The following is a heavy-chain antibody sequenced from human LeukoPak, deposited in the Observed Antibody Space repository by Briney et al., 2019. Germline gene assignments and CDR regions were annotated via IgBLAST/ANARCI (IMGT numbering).Heavy chain of an antibody. CDR3: ARVGKNDYGDYGQQDNNWFDP. J-gene: IGHJ5*02. V-gene: IGHV4-30-2*01. CDR1: GGSISSGGYY. CDR2: IYHSGST. Sequence: SETLSLTCTVSGGSISSGGYYWSWIRQPPGKGLEWIGYIYHSGSTYYNPSLKSRVTISVDRSKNQFSLKLSSVTAADTAVYYCARVGKNDYGDYGQQDNNWFDPWGQGTLVTVSS. D-gene: IGHD4-17*01.